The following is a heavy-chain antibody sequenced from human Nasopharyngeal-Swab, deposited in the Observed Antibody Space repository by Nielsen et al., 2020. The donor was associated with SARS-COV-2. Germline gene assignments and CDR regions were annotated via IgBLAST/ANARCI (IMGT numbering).Heavy chain of an antibody. CDR3: TTGRYSSGWRGKTYYFDY. Sequence: VRQAPGKGLEWDGRIKSKTDGGTTDYAAPVKGRFTISRDDSKNTLYLQMNSLKTEDTAVYYCTTGRYSSGWRGKTYYFDYWGQGTLVTVSS. D-gene: IGHD6-19*01. V-gene: IGHV3-15*01. CDR2: IKSKTDGGTT. J-gene: IGHJ4*02.